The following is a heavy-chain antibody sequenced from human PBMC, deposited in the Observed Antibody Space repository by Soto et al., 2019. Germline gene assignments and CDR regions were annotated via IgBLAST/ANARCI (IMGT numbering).Heavy chain of an antibody. CDR3: AKDRGDFWSGFAQDSVMDV. J-gene: IGHJ6*03. V-gene: IGHV3-30*18. CDR1: GFTFSSYG. D-gene: IGHD3-3*01. CDR2: ISYDGSNK. Sequence: GGSLRLSCAASGFTFSSYGMHWVRQAPGKGLEWVAVISYDGSNKYYADSVKGRFTISRDNSKNTLYLQMNSLRAEDTAVYYCAKDRGDFWSGFAQDSVMDVWGKGTTVTVSS.